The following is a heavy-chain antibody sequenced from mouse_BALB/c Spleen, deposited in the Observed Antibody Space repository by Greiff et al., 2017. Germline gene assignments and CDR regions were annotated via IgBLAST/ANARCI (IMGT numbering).Heavy chain of an antibody. V-gene: IGHV5-17*02. D-gene: IGHD1-2*01. J-gene: IGHJ3*01. CDR3: ARGDYYGYWFAY. CDR1: GFTFSSFG. CDR2: ISSGSSTI. Sequence: EVKLVESGGGLVQPGGSRKLSCAASGFTFSSFGMHWVRQAPEKGLEWVAYISSGSSTIYYADTVKGRFTISRDNPKNTLFLQMTSLRSEDTAMYYCARGDYYGYWFAYWGQGTLVTVSA.